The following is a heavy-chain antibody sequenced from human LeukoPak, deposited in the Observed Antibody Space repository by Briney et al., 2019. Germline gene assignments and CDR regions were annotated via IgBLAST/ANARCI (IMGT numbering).Heavy chain of an antibody. CDR3: ARERGSHSLDY. V-gene: IGHV3-23*01. Sequence: GGSLRLSCAASGFTFSSYAMSWVRQAPGKGLEWVSAICGSGGSTYYADSVKGRFTISRDNAKNSLYLQMNSLRAEDTAVYYCARERGSHSLDYWGQGTLVTVSS. D-gene: IGHD1-26*01. CDR2: ICGSGGST. CDR1: GFTFSSYA. J-gene: IGHJ4*02.